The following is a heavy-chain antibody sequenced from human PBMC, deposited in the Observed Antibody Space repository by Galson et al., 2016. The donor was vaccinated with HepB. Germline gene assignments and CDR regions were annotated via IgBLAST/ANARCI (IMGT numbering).Heavy chain of an antibody. Sequence: SLRLSCAASGFTFSIYNMNWVRQTPGMGLQWVSYISSSSNTIYYADSVKGRFTISRDNAKNSLYLQMNSLRDEDTPLYYCARGCSGSSCSSRLFNYWGQGTLVTVAS. CDR2: ISSSSNTI. D-gene: IGHD2-15*01. V-gene: IGHV3-48*02. CDR3: ARGCSGSSCSSRLFNY. J-gene: IGHJ4*02. CDR1: GFTFSIYN.